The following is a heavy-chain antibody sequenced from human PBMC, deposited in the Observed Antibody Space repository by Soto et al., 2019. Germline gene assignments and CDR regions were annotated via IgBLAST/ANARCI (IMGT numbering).Heavy chain of an antibody. V-gene: IGHV1-18*01. CDR3: ARKRELVAAAGTPYYYGMDV. Sequence: ASVKVSCKASGYTFTSYGFSWVRQAPGQGLEWMGWISASNGNTNYAQKLQGRVTMTTDTSTGTAYMELRSLRSEDTAVYYCARKRELVAAAGTPYYYGMDVWGQGTTVTVSS. J-gene: IGHJ6*02. CDR1: GYTFTSYG. CDR2: ISASNGNT. D-gene: IGHD6-13*01.